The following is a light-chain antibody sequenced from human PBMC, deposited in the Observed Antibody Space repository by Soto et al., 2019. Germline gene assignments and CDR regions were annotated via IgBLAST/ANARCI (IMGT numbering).Light chain of an antibody. V-gene: IGKV1-5*01. Sequence: DFQMTQSPSTLSASVGDRVTITCRASQNIRSRLACFQQKPGKAPKLLIYDASSLESGVPQRFSGSGSGTEFTLTISSLQSEDFAVYYCQQYNNWLITFGQGTRLEIK. J-gene: IGKJ5*01. CDR2: DAS. CDR1: QNIRSR. CDR3: QQYNNWLIT.